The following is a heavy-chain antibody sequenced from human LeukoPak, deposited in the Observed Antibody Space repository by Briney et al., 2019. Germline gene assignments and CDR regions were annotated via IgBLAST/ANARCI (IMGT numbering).Heavy chain of an antibody. D-gene: IGHD4-17*01. CDR2: ISSKGDTI. CDR1: GFNFNDNF. CDR3: AKLRDPATHGDYGRAFDY. J-gene: IGHJ4*02. Sequence: PGGSLRLSCTASGFNFNDNFMGWIRQAPGKGLEWISYISSKGDTIHYSDPVKGRFSIARDNPQKSLYLQMNSLRVEDTAVYYCAKLRDPATHGDYGRAFDYWGQGTLVTVSS. V-gene: IGHV3-11*01.